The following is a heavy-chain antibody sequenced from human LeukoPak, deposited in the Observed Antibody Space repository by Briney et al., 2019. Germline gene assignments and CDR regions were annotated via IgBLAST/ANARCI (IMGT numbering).Heavy chain of an antibody. D-gene: IGHD3-9*01. V-gene: IGHV4-39*07. Sequence: SETLSLTCTVSGGSISITSHYWGWIRQPPGKGLDGIGSIYYSGSTYYNPSLKSRVTISVDTSRNQFSLKLSAVTTADTSVYYCARRYFGPPPYGSWGQGTLVTVSS. CDR3: ARRYFGPPPYGS. CDR1: GGSISITSHY. J-gene: IGHJ5*02. CDR2: IYYSGST.